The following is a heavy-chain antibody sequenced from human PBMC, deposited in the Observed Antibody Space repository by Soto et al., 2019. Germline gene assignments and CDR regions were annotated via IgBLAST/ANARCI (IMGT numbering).Heavy chain of an antibody. J-gene: IGHJ4*02. D-gene: IGHD5-18*01. CDR2: IIPILGTT. V-gene: IGHV1-69*06. CDR3: ARDGYDYGSSPRGF. CDR1: GGTFSNYA. Sequence: QVQLVQSGAEVKKPGSSVKVSCKASGGTFSNYAISWVRQAPGQGLEWMGGIIPILGTTNYAQKFQGRVTFTAAKSAGTAYMELSSLRSDDTAVYFCARDGYDYGSSPRGFWGQGTLVTVSS.